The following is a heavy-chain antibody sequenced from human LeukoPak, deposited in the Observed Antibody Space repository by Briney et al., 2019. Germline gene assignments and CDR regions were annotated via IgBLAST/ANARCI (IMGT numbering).Heavy chain of an antibody. CDR3: AKDLVILAYYYYGMDV. Sequence: PGGSLRLSCAASGFTFSTYAIHWVRQAPDKGLEWVAIISYDGSNKYYADSVKGRFTISRDNSKNTLYLQMNSLRAEDTAVYYCAKDLVILAYYYYGMDVWGQGTTVTVSS. J-gene: IGHJ6*02. V-gene: IGHV3-30-3*01. CDR2: ISYDGSNK. D-gene: IGHD4-23*01. CDR1: GFTFSTYA.